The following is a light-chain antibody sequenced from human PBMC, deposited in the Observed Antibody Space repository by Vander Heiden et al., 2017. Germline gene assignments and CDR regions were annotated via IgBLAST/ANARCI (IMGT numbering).Light chain of an antibody. J-gene: IGLJ1*01. V-gene: IGLV2-23*02. Sequence: QSALTHPAPVSWSPGQPHNSSCTGTSSDVGSYNLVSWYQQHPGKAPKLMIYEVSKRPSGVSNRFSGSKSGNTASLTISGLQAEDEADYYCCSYAGSSTYVFGTGTKVTVL. CDR2: EVS. CDR3: CSYAGSSTYV. CDR1: SSDVGSYNL.